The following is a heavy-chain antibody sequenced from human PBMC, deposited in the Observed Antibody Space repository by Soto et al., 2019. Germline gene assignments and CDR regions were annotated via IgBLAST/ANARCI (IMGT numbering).Heavy chain of an antibody. CDR3: GRMGGKAAPESGYYYMDV. J-gene: IGHJ6*03. CDR2: INSDGSDT. D-gene: IGHD3-16*01. CDR1: GFTFSNYW. Sequence: EVQLVESGGGLVQPGGSLTLSCAASGFTFSNYWMHWVRQGPGKGLVWVSRINSDGSDTGLADSVKGRFTISRDNAKNTLFLQMNSLRAEDTAVYYCGRMGGKAAPESGYYYMDVWGKGTTVTVSS. V-gene: IGHV3-74*01.